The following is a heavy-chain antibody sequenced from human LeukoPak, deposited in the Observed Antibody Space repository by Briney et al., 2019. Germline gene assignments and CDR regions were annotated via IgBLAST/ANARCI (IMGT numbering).Heavy chain of an antibody. Sequence: GGSLRLSCAASGFTFSSYSMNWVRQAPGKGLEWVSSISSSSSYIYYADSVKGRFTISRDNAKNSLYLQMNSLRAEDAAVYYCARGGARSCYDYWGQGILVTVSS. CDR3: ARGGARSCYDY. J-gene: IGHJ4*02. CDR1: GFTFSSYS. D-gene: IGHD2-15*01. V-gene: IGHV3-21*01. CDR2: ISSSSSYI.